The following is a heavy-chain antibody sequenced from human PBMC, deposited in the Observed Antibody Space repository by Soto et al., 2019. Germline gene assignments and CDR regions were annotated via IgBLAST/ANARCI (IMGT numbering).Heavy chain of an antibody. CDR2: IIGDETHT. Sequence: GGSLRLSCAASGFTFSIHWLHWVRQAPGKGLVWVSRIIGDETHTAYTASMKGRFTISRDNAKNTLYLQINNPSAKDTALNSCASIPPSAVGATTGVDYWGQGTLVTVSS. CDR3: ASIPPSAVGATTGVDY. J-gene: IGHJ4*02. V-gene: IGHV3-74*01. CDR1: GFTFSIHW. D-gene: IGHD1-26*01.